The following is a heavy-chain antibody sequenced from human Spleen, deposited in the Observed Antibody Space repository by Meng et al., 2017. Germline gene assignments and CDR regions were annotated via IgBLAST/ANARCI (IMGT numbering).Heavy chain of an antibody. CDR2: INSDGSST. CDR1: GFTFSSYW. J-gene: IGHJ6*02. CDR3: AKDTAVGATTRYYGMDV. D-gene: IGHD1-26*01. Sequence: GGSLRLSCAASGFTFSSYWMHWVRQAPGKGLVWVSRINSDGSSTSYADSVKGRFTISRDNAKNTLYLQMNSLRAEDTALYYCAKDTAVGATTRYYGMDVWGQGTTVTVSS. V-gene: IGHV3-74*01.